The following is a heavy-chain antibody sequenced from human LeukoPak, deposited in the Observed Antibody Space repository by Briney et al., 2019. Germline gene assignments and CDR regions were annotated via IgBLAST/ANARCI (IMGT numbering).Heavy chain of an antibody. J-gene: IGHJ4*02. CDR3: AKGTVRSCSGPSCYPLDS. V-gene: IGHV3-23*01. D-gene: IGHD2-15*01. CDR2: VTDTGGNT. CDR1: GFTFSSDA. Sequence: GGSLRLSCAASGFTFSSDAMTWVRQAPLKGLEWLSVVTDTGGNTYHADSVKGRFTISRDNSKNTVYLEMNSLRVEDTAVYYCAKGTVRSCSGPSCYPLDSWGQGTLVTVSS.